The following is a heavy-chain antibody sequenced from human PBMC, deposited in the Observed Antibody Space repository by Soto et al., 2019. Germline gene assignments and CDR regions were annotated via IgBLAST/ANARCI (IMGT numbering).Heavy chain of an antibody. V-gene: IGHV5-10-1*01. CDR1: GYSLTSYW. J-gene: IGHJ6*02. Sequence: GSLKISCQGSGYSLTSYWISWVRQMPGKGLEWMGRIDPSDSYTNYSPSFQGHVTISADKSISTAYLQWSSLKASDTAMYYCARPLHRSSSCCVDVWGQGTTVTVSS. CDR2: IDPSDSYT. D-gene: IGHD6-13*01. CDR3: ARPLHRSSSCCVDV.